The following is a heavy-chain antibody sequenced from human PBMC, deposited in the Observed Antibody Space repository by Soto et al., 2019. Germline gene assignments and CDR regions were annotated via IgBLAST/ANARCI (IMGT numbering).Heavy chain of an antibody. V-gene: IGHV4-4*07. CDR1: GGSINTYD. CDR3: AREPGEFGEGSLDY. J-gene: IGHJ4*02. CDR2: IYSCGST. D-gene: IGHD3-16*01. Sequence: QVQLQESGPGLVKPSETLSLTCTVSGGSINTYDWSWIRQPAGKGLEWIGRIYSCGSTTYNPSIKVRSTMSVHTSEIQESLELTSVGTAGTAGFSGAREPGEFGEGSLDYWGEGTLVAVSS.